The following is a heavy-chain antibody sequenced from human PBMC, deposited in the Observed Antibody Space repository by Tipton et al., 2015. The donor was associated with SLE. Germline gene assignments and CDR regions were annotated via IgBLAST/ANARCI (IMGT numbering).Heavy chain of an antibody. CDR3: AREQHRIVAVDDFDI. V-gene: IGHV4-34*01. Sequence: TLSLTCAVYGGSFSGYYWSRIRQPPGKGLEWIGEINHSGSTNYNPSLKSRVTISVDTSKNQFSLKLSSVTAADTAVYYCAREQHRIVAVDDFDIWGQGTMVTVSS. CDR1: GGSFSGYY. J-gene: IGHJ3*02. D-gene: IGHD3-22*01. CDR2: INHSGST.